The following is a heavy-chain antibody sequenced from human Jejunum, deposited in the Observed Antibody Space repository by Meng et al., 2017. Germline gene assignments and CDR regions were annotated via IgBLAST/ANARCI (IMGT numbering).Heavy chain of an antibody. Sequence: SGPTLVKPTQTLTLTCTFSGFSLSTYGTGVAWMRRPPGKPLEWLALIYWDDDKRYSPFLQSRVTITKDTSKNQVVFTMSNVDPVDTATYYCAHRRPIMVSGVPVTDSFDVWGPGTLVTVSS. CDR2: IYWDDDK. CDR1: GFSLSTYGTG. D-gene: IGHD3/OR15-3a*01. V-gene: IGHV2-5*02. J-gene: IGHJ3*01. CDR3: AHRRPIMVSGVPVTDSFDV.